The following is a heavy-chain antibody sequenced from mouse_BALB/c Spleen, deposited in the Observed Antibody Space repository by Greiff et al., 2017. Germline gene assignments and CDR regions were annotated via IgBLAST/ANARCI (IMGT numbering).Heavy chain of an antibody. D-gene: IGHD2-14*01. CDR2: INPGSGGT. CDR1: GYAFTNYL. J-gene: IGHJ1*01. CDR3: ARNDYRYWYFDV. Sequence: QVQLKQSGAELVRPGTSVKVSCKASGYAFTNYLIEWVKQRPGQGLEWIGVINPGSGGTNYNEKFKGKATLTADKSSSTAYMQLSSLTSDDSAVYFCARNDYRYWYFDVWGAGTTVTVSS. V-gene: IGHV1-54*03.